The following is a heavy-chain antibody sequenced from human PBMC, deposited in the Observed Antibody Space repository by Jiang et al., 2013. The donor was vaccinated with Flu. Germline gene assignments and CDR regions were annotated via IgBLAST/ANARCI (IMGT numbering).Heavy chain of an antibody. CDR2: IYYTGST. D-gene: IGHD2-15*01. V-gene: IGHV4-59*01. Sequence: GLVKPSETLSLTCTVSGASMNGYYWAWIRQSPGKGLEWIGYIYYTGSTNYNPSLKSRVTISLDTSKNRFSLKLSSVTAADTAVYYCARHTPYCSGGSCYPYYYYYYMDVWGKGTTVTVSS. CDR3: ARHTPYCSGGSCYPYYYYYYMDV. CDR1: GASMNGYY. J-gene: IGHJ6*03.